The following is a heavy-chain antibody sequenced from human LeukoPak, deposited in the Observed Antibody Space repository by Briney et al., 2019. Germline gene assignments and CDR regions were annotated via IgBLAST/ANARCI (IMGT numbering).Heavy chain of an antibody. CDR3: ASSSIVVVITNAFDI. J-gene: IGHJ3*02. CDR1: GGTFSSYA. V-gene: IGHV1-69*13. D-gene: IGHD3-22*01. Sequence: VASVKVSCKASGGTFSSYAISWVQQAPGQGLEWMGGIIPIFGTANYAQKFQGRVTITADESTSTAYMELSSLRSEDTAVYYCASSSIVVVITNAFDIWGQGTMVTVSS. CDR2: IIPIFGTA.